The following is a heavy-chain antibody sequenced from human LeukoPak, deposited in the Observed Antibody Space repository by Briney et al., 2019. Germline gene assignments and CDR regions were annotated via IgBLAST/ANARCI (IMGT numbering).Heavy chain of an antibody. J-gene: IGHJ5*02. V-gene: IGHV4-59*08. CDR2: MCYSGST. D-gene: IGHD4-11*01. CDR3: ARRVVESAVITERNWFDP. CDR1: GDSISSYC. Sequence: AETLSLTCTVAGDSISSYCWSWVRQPPGKGLEWIGSMCYSGSTNYNPSLKSRVTISIDTSKNQFSLKLSSVTAADTAVYYCARRVVESAVITERNWFDPWGQGTLVTVSS.